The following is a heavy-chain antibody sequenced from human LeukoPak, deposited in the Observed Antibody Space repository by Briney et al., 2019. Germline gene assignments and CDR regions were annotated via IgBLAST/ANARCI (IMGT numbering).Heavy chain of an antibody. J-gene: IGHJ4*02. CDR1: GFTFTNYW. CDR2: IKQDRSEK. CDR3: ARLRGIPVFGEVTKCTSYFDY. D-gene: IGHD3-3*01. V-gene: IGHV3-7*01. Sequence: GGSLRLSCAASGFTFTNYWMSWVRQAPGKGLELVANIKQDRSEKYYVDSVKGRFTISRDNAKNSLYLQMNSLRAKATAVYYCARLRGIPVFGEVTKCTSYFDYWGQGTLVTVSS.